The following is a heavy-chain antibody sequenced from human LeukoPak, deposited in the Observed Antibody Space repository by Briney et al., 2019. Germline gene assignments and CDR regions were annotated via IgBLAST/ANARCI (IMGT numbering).Heavy chain of an antibody. V-gene: IGHV4-4*07. D-gene: IGHD2-15*01. CDR1: GASMYSHY. Sequence: SETLSLTCTVSGASMYSHYWSWIRQPAGKGREWIGHIYISGSTNYNSSLQGRVNISVETSKNQFSWKLDYVAAADTAVYYCARALNPLPGTYYFDYWGQGTLVTVSS. J-gene: IGHJ4*02. CDR2: IYISGST. CDR3: ARALNPLPGTYYFDY.